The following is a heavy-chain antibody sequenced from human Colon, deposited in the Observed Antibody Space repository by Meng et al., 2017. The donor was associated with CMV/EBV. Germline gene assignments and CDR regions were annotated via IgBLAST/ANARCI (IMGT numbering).Heavy chain of an antibody. CDR2: INPNSGAT. D-gene: IGHD2-2*02. CDR3: ARDSRHCTSASCYSWYFDL. J-gene: IGHJ2*01. V-gene: IGHV1-2*06. Sequence: QVQLVQSGAELKKPGASVKFSCXASGYTFTGYYMHWVRQAPGQGLEWMGRINPNSGATEYAQNFQGRVTMTRDTSISTAYMELSRLRSDDTAVYYCARDSRHCTSASCYSWYFDLWGRGTLVTVSS. CDR1: GYTFTGYY.